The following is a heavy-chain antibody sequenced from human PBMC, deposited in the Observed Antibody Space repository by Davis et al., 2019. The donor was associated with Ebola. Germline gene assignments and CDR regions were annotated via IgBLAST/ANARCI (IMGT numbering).Heavy chain of an antibody. Sequence: GESLKISCAASGFRFSSYALSWVRQAPGKGLEWVSAISGSGGSTYYADSVKGRFTISRDNSKNTLYLQMNSLRAEDTAVYYCAKGQLVEYYYYGMDVWGQGTTVTVSS. CDR3: AKGQLVEYYYYGMDV. CDR2: ISGSGGST. V-gene: IGHV3-23*01. CDR1: GFRFSSYA. D-gene: IGHD6-6*01. J-gene: IGHJ6*02.